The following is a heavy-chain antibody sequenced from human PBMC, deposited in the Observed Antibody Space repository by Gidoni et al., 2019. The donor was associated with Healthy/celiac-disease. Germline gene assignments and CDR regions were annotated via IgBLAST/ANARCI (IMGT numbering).Heavy chain of an antibody. CDR1: GFTVSSNY. D-gene: IGHD2-2*01. CDR3: ARWGYCSSTSCYPNTYYYYYMDV. Sequence: EVQLVESGGGLVQPGGSLRLSCAASGFTVSSNYMSCVRQAPGKGLEWLSVIYSGGSTYYADSVKGRFTISRDNSKNTLYLQMNSLRAEDTAVYYCARWGYCSSTSCYPNTYYYYYMDVWGKGTTVTASS. V-gene: IGHV3-66*01. J-gene: IGHJ6*03. CDR2: IYSGGST.